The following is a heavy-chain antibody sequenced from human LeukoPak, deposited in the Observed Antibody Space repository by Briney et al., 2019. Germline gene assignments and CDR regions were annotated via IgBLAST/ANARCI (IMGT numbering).Heavy chain of an antibody. V-gene: IGHV4-39*07. CDR3: ARGGLYYYDNSGYWRGVPFDY. CDR2: IYYSGST. Sequence: PSETLSLTCTVSGGSISSSSYYWGWIRQPPGKGLEWIGSIYYSGSTYYNPSLKSRVTISVDTSKNQFSLKLSSVTAADTAVYYCARGGLYYYDNSGYWRGVPFDYWGQGTLVTVSS. J-gene: IGHJ4*02. D-gene: IGHD3-22*01. CDR1: GGSISSSSYY.